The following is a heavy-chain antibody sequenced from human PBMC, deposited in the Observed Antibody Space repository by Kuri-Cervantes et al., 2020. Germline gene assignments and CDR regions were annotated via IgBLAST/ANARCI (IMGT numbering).Heavy chain of an antibody. D-gene: IGHD3-10*01. CDR2: INSDGSST. CDR3: ARDHEDGLRGFDY. Sequence: GESLKISCAASGFTFSSYWMHWVRQAPGKGLVWVSRINSDGSSTSYADSVKGRFTISRDNAKNSLYLQMNSLRAEDTAVYYCARDHEDGLRGFDYWGQGTLVTVSS. V-gene: IGHV3-74*01. J-gene: IGHJ4*02. CDR1: GFTFSSYW.